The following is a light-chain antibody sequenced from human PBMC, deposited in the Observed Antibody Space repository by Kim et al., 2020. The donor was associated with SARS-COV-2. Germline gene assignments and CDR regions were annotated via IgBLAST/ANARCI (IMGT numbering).Light chain of an antibody. CDR2: AAS. CDR3: QQRHAWPLT. V-gene: IGKV3-11*01. Sequence: PGEIATLSCRASQSVPSNLAWYQQKGGQAPRLLIDAASSRATGIPARFSGTGSGTDFTLTISPLESEDFAVYYCQQRHAWPLTFGGGTKVDIK. J-gene: IGKJ4*01. CDR1: QSVPSN.